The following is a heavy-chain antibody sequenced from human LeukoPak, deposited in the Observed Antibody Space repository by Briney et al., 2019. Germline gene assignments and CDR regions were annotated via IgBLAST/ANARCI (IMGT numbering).Heavy chain of an antibody. CDR3: AKGTTSSPTCPIDY. CDR1: GFTFRSYA. CDR2: ISDSGGSA. V-gene: IGHV3-23*01. D-gene: IGHD2-2*01. Sequence: GESLRLSCAASGFTFRSYAMNWVRQAPGKGLQWVSFISDSGGSAHYADSVQGRFTISRDNSKNTLYIQMNSLRAEDTAIYYCAKGTTSSPTCPIDYWGPGTLVTVSS. J-gene: IGHJ4*02.